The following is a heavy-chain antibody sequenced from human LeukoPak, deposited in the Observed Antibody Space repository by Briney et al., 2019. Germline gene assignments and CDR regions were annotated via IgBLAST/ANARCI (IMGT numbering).Heavy chain of an antibody. CDR2: IYSTGST. V-gene: IGHV4-4*07. Sequence: SETLSLTCTVSGGSISSYYWSWIRQPAGKGLEWIGRIYSTGSTNYNPSLKSRVTMSVDTSKNQFSLRLRSVTAADTVVYYCARQIASAGTAGFDFWGQGALVTVSS. D-gene: IGHD6-13*01. J-gene: IGHJ4*02. CDR3: ARQIASAGTAGFDF. CDR1: GGSISSYY.